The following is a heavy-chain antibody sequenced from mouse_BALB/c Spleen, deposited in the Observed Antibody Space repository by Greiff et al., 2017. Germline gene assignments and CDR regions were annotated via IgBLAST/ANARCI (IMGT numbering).Heavy chain of an antibody. Sequence: VQLKESGPELVKPGASVKISCKASGYTFTDYNMHWVKQSHGKSLEWIGYIYPYNGGTGYNQKFKSKATLTVDNSSSTAYMELRSLTSEDSAVYYCARSDSSGYPFAYWGQGTLVTVSA. CDR3: ARSDSSGYPFAY. J-gene: IGHJ3*01. D-gene: IGHD3-2*01. CDR1: GYTFTDYN. V-gene: IGHV1S29*02. CDR2: IYPYNGGT.